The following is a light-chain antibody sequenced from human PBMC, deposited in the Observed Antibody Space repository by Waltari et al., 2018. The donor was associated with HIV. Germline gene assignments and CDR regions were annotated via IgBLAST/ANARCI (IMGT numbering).Light chain of an antibody. Sequence: QSALTQPASVSGSPGQSITISCTGTSSDVGGYNYVSWYQQHPGKAPKLMIYDASNRPSGLSNRFLGSKAGNTASLTISGLQAEDEADYYCSSYTSSSSRVVFGGGTKLTVL. J-gene: IGLJ2*01. CDR1: SSDVGGYNY. CDR3: SSYTSSSSRVV. CDR2: DAS. V-gene: IGLV2-14*03.